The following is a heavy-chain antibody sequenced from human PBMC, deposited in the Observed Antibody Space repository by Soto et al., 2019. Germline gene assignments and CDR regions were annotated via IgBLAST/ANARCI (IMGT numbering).Heavy chain of an antibody. J-gene: IGHJ4*02. V-gene: IGHV1-69*01. Sequence: QVQLVQSGAEVRKPGSSVKVSCKASGGTFSRHAISWVRQAPGQGLEWMGGIIPIFGTANHAQKFQGRVTIIADESTTTVYMELSSLRSEDTAMYYGARGWGYDSKDYDYAYWGQGTLVIVSS. CDR3: ARGWGYDSKDYDYAY. CDR2: IIPIFGTA. CDR1: GGTFSRHA. D-gene: IGHD3-16*01.